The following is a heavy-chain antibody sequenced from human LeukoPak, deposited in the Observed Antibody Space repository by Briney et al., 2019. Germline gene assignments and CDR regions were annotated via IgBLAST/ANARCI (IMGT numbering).Heavy chain of an antibody. CDR3: PRAGMAARRFWFDP. CDR2: IYTSGST. V-gene: IGHV4-61*02. J-gene: IGHJ5*02. D-gene: IGHD6-6*01. Sequence: SETLSLTCTVSGGSISSGSYYWSWIRQPAGKGLEWIGRIYTSGSTNYNPSLKSRVTISVDTSKNQFSLKLSSVTAADTAVYSCPRAGMAARRFWFDPWGQGTLVTVSS. CDR1: GGSISSGSYY.